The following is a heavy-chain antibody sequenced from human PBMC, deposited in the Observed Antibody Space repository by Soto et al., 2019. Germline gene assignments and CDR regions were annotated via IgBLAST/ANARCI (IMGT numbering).Heavy chain of an antibody. D-gene: IGHD2-2*03. CDR1: GGSVSSNSYS. CDR2: IYSSENI. J-gene: IGHJ6*02. Sequence: ETLSLTCTVSGGSVSSNSYSWGCIRQSPGKRLEWIGTIYSSENIYYNPSLLSRVTISVDTSKNEFSLRLSFVSAADTAVYYCARLNGYCVSTNCHGYYGMDVWGQGTTV. CDR3: ARLNGYCVSTNCHGYYGMDV. V-gene: IGHV4-39*01.